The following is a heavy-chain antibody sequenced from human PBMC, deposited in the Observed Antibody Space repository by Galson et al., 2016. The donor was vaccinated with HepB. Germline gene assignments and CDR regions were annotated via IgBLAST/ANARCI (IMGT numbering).Heavy chain of an antibody. Sequence: PALVKPTQTLTLTCTVSGFSLSTSGMCVSWIRQPPGKALEWLALIDWDDDKYYSTSLKTRLTISKDTSKNQVVLTMTNMDPVDTATYYCARSLRYDSSGYSPAGNYYYGMDVWGQGTTVTVSS. D-gene: IGHD3-22*01. CDR2: IDWDDDK. V-gene: IGHV2-70*01. CDR3: ARSLRYDSSGYSPAGNYYYGMDV. CDR1: GFSLSTSGMC. J-gene: IGHJ6*02.